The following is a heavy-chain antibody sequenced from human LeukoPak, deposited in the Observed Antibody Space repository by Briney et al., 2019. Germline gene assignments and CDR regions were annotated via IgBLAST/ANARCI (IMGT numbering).Heavy chain of an antibody. CDR2: INHSGST. CDR1: GASISGSSHYY. J-gene: IGHJ4*02. D-gene: IGHD6-13*01. Sequence: SETLSLTCTVSGASISGSSHYYWGWIRQPPGKGLEWIGEINHSGSTNYNPSLKSRVTISVDTSKNQFSLKLSSVTAADTAVYYCAREPRSIAAAGTGNFDYWGQGTLVTVSS. CDR3: AREPRSIAAAGTGNFDY. V-gene: IGHV4-39*07.